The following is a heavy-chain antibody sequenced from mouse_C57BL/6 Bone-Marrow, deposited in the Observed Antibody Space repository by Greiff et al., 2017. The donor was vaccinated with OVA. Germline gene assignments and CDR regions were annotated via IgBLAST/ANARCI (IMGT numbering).Heavy chain of an antibody. J-gene: IGHJ4*01. CDR3: ARIYYPYAMDY. V-gene: IGHV1-4*01. CDR1: GYTFTSYT. CDR2: INPSSGYT. D-gene: IGHD1-1*01. Sequence: QVQLKQSGAELARPGASVKMSCKASGYTFTSYTMHWVKQRPGQGLEWIGYINPSSGYTKYNQKFKDKATLTADKSSSTAYMQLSSLTSEDSAVYYCARIYYPYAMDYWGQGTSVTVSS.